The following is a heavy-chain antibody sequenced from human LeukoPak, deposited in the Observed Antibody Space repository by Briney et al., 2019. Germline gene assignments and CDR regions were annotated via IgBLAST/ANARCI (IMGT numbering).Heavy chain of an antibody. Sequence: PGGSLRLSCAASGFTFSSNYMSWVRQAPGRGLEWVSVSYSGGSTYYADSVKGRFTISRDNSKNTLYLQMNSLRAEDKAVYYCARAPGYSSGWYQNTRIWFDPWGQGTLVTVSS. CDR2: SYSGGST. V-gene: IGHV3-66*01. D-gene: IGHD6-19*01. CDR1: GFTFSSNY. CDR3: ARAPGYSSGWYQNTRIWFDP. J-gene: IGHJ5*02.